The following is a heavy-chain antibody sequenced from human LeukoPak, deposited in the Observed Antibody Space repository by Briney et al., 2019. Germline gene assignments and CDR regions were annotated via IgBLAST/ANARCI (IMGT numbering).Heavy chain of an antibody. Sequence: PGGSLRLSCAASGFSVSDFYMSWVRLAPGKGLEWVSVIYSGGDTFHAESVKGRFTLSRDNSKNILYLQMNSLRAEDTAVYYCTRDPDSWGQGTLVTVSS. CDR1: GFSVSDFY. V-gene: IGHV3-66*01. CDR3: TRDPDS. CDR2: IYSGGDT. J-gene: IGHJ4*02.